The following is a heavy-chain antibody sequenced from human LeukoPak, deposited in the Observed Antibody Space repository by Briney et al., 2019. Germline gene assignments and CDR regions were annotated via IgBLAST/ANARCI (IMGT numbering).Heavy chain of an antibody. V-gene: IGHV4-34*01. CDR3: ARDRVVVTAPTGHWFDP. J-gene: IGHJ5*02. CDR1: GGSFSGYY. Sequence: SETLSLTCAVYGGSFSGYYWSWIRQPPGKGLEWIGEVNHSGSTNYNPSLKSRVTISVDTSKNQFSLKLSSVTAADTAVYYCARDRVVVTAPTGHWFDPWGQGTLVTVSS. D-gene: IGHD2-21*02. CDR2: VNHSGST.